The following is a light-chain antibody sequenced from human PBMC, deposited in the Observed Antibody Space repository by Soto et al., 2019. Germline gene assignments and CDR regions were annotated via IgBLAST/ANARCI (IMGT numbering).Light chain of an antibody. J-gene: IGLJ2*01. Sequence: QSVLTQPRSVSGSPGQSVTISCTGTSSDVGGYNYVSWYKQHPDKAPKLVIYDVTKRPSGVPDRFSGSKSGNTASLTISGLQAEDEADYYCCSYAGTYTFVVGGGTKLTVL. V-gene: IGLV2-11*01. CDR1: SSDVGGYNY. CDR3: CSYAGTYTFV. CDR2: DVT.